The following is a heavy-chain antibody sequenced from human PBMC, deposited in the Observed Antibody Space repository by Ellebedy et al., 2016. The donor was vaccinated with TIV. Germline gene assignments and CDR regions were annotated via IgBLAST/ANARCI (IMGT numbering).Heavy chain of an antibody. J-gene: IGHJ2*01. D-gene: IGHD1-1*01. CDR3: ATDRAPDGRNWCIDL. Sequence: AASVKVSCKAAGGTFSSYAISWVRQAPGRGLEWMGGIIPIFGTAKYAQKFQGRVTITADESTSTAYMELSSLRSEDTAVYYCATDRAPDGRNWCIDLWGRGTLVTVSS. V-gene: IGHV1-69*13. CDR1: GGTFSSYA. CDR2: IIPIFGTA.